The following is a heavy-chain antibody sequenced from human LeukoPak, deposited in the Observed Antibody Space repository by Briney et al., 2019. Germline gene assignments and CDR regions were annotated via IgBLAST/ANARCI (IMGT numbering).Heavy chain of an antibody. Sequence: GGSLRLSCAASGFTFSSYSMHWVRQAPGKGLEWVADIWYDGSNKYYADSVKGRFTISRDNSKNTLYLQMNSLRAEDTAVYYCARDSTVVYTFDYWGQGTLVTVSS. V-gene: IGHV3-33*01. CDR3: ARDSTVVYTFDY. D-gene: IGHD4-17*01. J-gene: IGHJ4*02. CDR2: IWYDGSNK. CDR1: GFTFSSYS.